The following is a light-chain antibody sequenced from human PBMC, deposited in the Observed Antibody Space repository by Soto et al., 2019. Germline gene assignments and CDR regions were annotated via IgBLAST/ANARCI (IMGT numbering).Light chain of an antibody. V-gene: IGKV1-39*01. CDR1: QSISSY. CDR3: QQSNSTPIT. CDR2: AAS. J-gene: IGKJ5*01. Sequence: IPMTQSPSSLSASLGDRVTLTCRASQSISSYLNWYQQKPGKAPKFLIYAASNLQGGVPSRFSGSGSGTDFTLTISSLQPEDFATYYCQQSNSTPITFGQGTRLEI.